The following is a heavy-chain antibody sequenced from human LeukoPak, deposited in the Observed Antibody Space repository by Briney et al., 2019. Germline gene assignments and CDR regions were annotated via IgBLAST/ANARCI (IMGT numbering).Heavy chain of an antibody. CDR1: GFTFSSYG. D-gene: IGHD5-18*01. CDR3: AKDSMPHRGYSYGVDY. CDR2: ISYDGSNK. V-gene: IGHV3-30*18. Sequence: GGSLRLSCAASGFTFSSYGMHCVREAPGKGLEWVAVISYDGSNKYYADSVKGRFTISRDNSKNTLYLQMNSLRAEDTAVYYCAKDSMPHRGYSYGVDYWGQGTLVTVSS. J-gene: IGHJ4*02.